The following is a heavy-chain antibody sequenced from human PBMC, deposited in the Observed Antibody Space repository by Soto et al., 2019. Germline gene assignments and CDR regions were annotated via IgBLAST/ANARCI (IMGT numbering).Heavy chain of an antibody. D-gene: IGHD2-2*01. CDR1: GFTFSSYA. CDR2: ISGSGGST. CDR3: AKNPNCSSTSWPPCYYYYYMDV. J-gene: IGHJ6*03. Sequence: GGSLRLSCAASGFTFSSYAMSWVRQAPGKGLEWVSAISGSGGSTYYADSVKGRFTISRDNSKNTLYLQMNSLRAEDTAVYYCAKNPNCSSTSWPPCYYYYYMDVWGKGTTVTVSS. V-gene: IGHV3-23*01.